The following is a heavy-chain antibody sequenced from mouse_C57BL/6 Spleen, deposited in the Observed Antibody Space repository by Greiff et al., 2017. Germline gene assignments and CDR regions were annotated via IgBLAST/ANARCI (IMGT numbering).Heavy chain of an antibody. Sequence: EVQLQASGAELVKPGASVKLSCTASGFNIKDYYMPWVKQRTEQGLEWIGSLDPEYGETTYAPQFPGKATITADTSSNTAYLQLSSLTSEDTAGYYCALAVVATDWYFDVWGTGTTVTVSS. CDR3: ALAVVATDWYFDV. D-gene: IGHD1-1*01. V-gene: IGHV14-2*01. J-gene: IGHJ1*03. CDR1: GFNIKDYY. CDR2: LDPEYGET.